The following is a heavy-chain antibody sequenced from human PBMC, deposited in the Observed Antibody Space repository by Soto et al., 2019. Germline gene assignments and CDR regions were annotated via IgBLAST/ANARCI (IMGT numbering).Heavy chain of an antibody. D-gene: IGHD6-13*01. CDR1: GFTFSSYA. J-gene: IGHJ6*02. Sequence: EVQLLESGGGLVQPGGSLRLSCAASGFTFSSYAMNWVRQAPGKGLEWVSDISSSGGSGGSTHYAESVKGRFTISRDNSKNTLYLQTNSLRAEDTAVYYCAKGWRMDVWGQGTTVTVSS. CDR2: ISSSGGSGGST. CDR3: AKGWRMDV. V-gene: IGHV3-23*01.